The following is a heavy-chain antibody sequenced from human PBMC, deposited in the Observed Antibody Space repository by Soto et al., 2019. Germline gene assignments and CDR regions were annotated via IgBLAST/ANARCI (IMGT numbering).Heavy chain of an antibody. CDR2: IYHSGTT. J-gene: IGHJ5*02. V-gene: IGHV4-30-4*01. CDR3: ARMTGGWNWFDP. D-gene: IGHD6-19*01. CDR1: GGSMSNGDYY. Sequence: PSETLSLTCTVSGGSMSNGDYYWSWIRQPPGKGLESIAYIYHSGTTYYNPSLKSRVTISVDPSKNQFSLKLSSVTAADTAVYYCARMTGGWNWFDPWGQGTLVTVSS.